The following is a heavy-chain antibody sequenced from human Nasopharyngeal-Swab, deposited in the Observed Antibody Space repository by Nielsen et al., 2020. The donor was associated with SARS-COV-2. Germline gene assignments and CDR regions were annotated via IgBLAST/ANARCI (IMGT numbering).Heavy chain of an antibody. CDR1: GGSISTDY. CDR2: ISSRGST. D-gene: IGHD1-26*01. Sequence: SETLSLTCTVSGGSISTDYWSWIRQPPGKGLTWIGFISSRGSTNYNPSLKSRVTISVDTSKKQFSLHLSSVTAADTAVYYCARSLVGVSRHFDYWGQGALVTVSS. CDR3: ARSLVGVSRHFDY. J-gene: IGHJ4*02. V-gene: IGHV4-59*01.